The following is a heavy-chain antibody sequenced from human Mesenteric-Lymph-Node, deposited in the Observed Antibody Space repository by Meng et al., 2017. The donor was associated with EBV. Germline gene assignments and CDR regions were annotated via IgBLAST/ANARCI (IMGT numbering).Heavy chain of an antibody. V-gene: IGHV4-30-4*01. CDR2: INYSEGP. CDR1: DASSRSRCYD. J-gene: IGHJ4*02. Sequence: HVLLQGSAPGAVNPSPRLSLVRAGSDASSRSRCYDRLWIRQPPGKGREWIGFINYSEGPYYNPSLKSRVTISVDTSKNQFSLKLSSVTAADTAVYYCARVEQWLLYFDYWGQGTLVTVSS. D-gene: IGHD6-19*01. CDR3: ARVEQWLLYFDY.